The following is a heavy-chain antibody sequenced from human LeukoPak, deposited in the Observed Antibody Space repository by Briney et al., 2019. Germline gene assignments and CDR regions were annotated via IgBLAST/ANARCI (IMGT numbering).Heavy chain of an antibody. Sequence: GGSLRLSCAASGFPFTSYWMSWVRQAPGKGLEWVSSISSSSSYIYYADSVKGRFTISRDNAKNSLYLQMNSLRAEDTAVYYCARDQSSGGFKDTFDYWGQGTLVTVSS. CDR2: ISSSSSYI. CDR3: ARDQSSGGFKDTFDY. D-gene: IGHD5-18*01. V-gene: IGHV3-21*01. J-gene: IGHJ4*02. CDR1: GFPFTSYW.